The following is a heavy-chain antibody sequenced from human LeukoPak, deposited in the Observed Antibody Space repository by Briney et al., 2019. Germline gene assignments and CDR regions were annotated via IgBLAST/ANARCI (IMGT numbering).Heavy chain of an antibody. CDR2: IYYSGST. Sequence: SETLSLTCTVSGGSISSSSYYWGWIRQPPGKGLEWIGSIYYSGSTYYNPSLKSRVTISVDTSKNQFSLKLSSVTAADTAVYYCARPGYYDSSGPPDAFDIWGQGTMVTVSS. CDR3: ARPGYYDSSGPPDAFDI. D-gene: IGHD3-22*01. V-gene: IGHV4-39*01. J-gene: IGHJ3*02. CDR1: GGSISSSSYY.